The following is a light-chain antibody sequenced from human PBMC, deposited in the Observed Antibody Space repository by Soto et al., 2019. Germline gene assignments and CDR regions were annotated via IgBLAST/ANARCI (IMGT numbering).Light chain of an antibody. CDR1: QRIDTS. V-gene: IGKV3-15*01. CDR2: NAA. Sequence: EIVMTQSPATLSVSPGERATLSCRASQRIDTSLAWYQQRPGQAPRLLLYNAATRATGIPARFSGRGFGTDFTLTISSLEPEDFAVFYCQQYGSSITFGQGTRLEI. CDR3: QQYGSSIT. J-gene: IGKJ5*01.